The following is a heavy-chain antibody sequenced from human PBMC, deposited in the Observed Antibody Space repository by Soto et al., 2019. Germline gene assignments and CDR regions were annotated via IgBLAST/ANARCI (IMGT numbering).Heavy chain of an antibody. Sequence: EVQLVESGGGLVQPGGSLRLSCAASGFTFTSYWMHWVRQAPGMGLMWVSRINSDGTTTTYAASVKGRFTISRDNAKNTLYLQMNSLRAEDTAVYYCARVATGSYNWFDPWGPGTLVTVSS. CDR2: INSDGTTT. CDR1: GFTFTSYW. J-gene: IGHJ5*02. D-gene: IGHD1-26*01. CDR3: ARVATGSYNWFDP. V-gene: IGHV3-74*01.